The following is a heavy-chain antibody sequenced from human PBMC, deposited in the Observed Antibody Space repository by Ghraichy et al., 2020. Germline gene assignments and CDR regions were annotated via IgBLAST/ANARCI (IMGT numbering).Heavy chain of an antibody. J-gene: IGHJ6*03. V-gene: IGHV4-59*01. D-gene: IGHD4-23*01. Sequence: SETLSLTCTVSGGSISSYYWSWIRQPPGKGLEWIGYIYYSGSTNYNPSLKSRVTISVDTSKNQFSLKLSSVTAADTVVYYCARGGLTTVAPEGYYYYYMDVWGKGTTVTVSS. CDR3: ARGGLTTVAPEGYYYYYMDV. CDR2: IYYSGST. CDR1: GGSISSYY.